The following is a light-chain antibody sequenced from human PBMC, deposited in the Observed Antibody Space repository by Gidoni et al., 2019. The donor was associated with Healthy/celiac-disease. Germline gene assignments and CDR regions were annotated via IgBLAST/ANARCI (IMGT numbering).Light chain of an antibody. V-gene: IGLV2-23*01. CDR3: SSYACSILLV. CDR2: EGS. J-gene: IGLJ1*01. Sequence: QSALTQPAYVSGSSGQSITISCTVTSSDVGSYNLVSWYQQHPGKAPKLMVYEGSKRPSGVSKRFSGSKSGNTTSLTISGLKAKDEAYYYGSSYACSILLVVGTGTKVTVL. CDR1: SSDVGSYNL.